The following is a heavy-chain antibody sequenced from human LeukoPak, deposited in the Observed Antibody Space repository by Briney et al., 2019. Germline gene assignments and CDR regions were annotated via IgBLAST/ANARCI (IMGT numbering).Heavy chain of an antibody. D-gene: IGHD1-26*01. V-gene: IGHV4-4*07. CDR2: IYGSGST. Sequence: PSETLSLTCTVSGGSISSDYWSWIRQPAGKGLEWIGRIYGSGSTIYNASLKSRVTMSADTSKNQFSLKLSSVTAADTAVYYCARSLVVGANPYHWGQGTLVTVSS. CDR1: GGSISSDY. CDR3: ARSLVVGANPYH. J-gene: IGHJ5*02.